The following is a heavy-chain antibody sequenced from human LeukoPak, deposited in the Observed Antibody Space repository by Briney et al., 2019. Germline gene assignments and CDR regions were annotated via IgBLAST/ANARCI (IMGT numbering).Heavy chain of an antibody. J-gene: IGHJ5*02. V-gene: IGHV4-59*01. CDR3: ARGPSRNWFDP. Sequence: SETLSLTCTVSGGSINSYYWSWIRQPPGKGLEWIGYIYYSGSTNYNPSLKSRVTISADTSKNQFSLRLSSVTAADTAVYYCARGPSRNWFDPWGQGTLVTVSS. CDR1: GGSINSYY. CDR2: IYYSGST.